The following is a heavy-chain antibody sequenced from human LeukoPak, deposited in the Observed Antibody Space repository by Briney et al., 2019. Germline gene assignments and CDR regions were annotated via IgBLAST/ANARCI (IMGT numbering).Heavy chain of an antibody. Sequence: GGSLRLSCAASGFTFSSYEINWVRQAPGKGLEWVSYISSSGSTIYYADSVKGRFTISRDNAKNSLYLQMNSLRAEDTAVYYCARAGYYYDSSGYPPFDYWGQGTLVTVSS. CDR1: GFTFSSYE. CDR2: ISSSGSTI. D-gene: IGHD3-22*01. CDR3: ARAGYYYDSSGYPPFDY. J-gene: IGHJ4*02. V-gene: IGHV3-48*03.